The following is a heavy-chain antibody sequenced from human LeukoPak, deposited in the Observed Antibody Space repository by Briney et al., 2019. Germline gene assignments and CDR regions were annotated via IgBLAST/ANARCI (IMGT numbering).Heavy chain of an antibody. D-gene: IGHD3-22*01. CDR2: ISSSSSTI. Sequence: GGSLRLSCAASGFTFSSYSMNWVRQAPGKGLEWVSYISSSSSTIYYADSAKGRFTISRDNAKNSLYLQMNSLRAEDTAVYYCARELVGSGYYGNHDVFDIWGQGTMVTVSS. V-gene: IGHV3-48*01. CDR1: GFTFSSYS. J-gene: IGHJ3*02. CDR3: ARELVGSGYYGNHDVFDI.